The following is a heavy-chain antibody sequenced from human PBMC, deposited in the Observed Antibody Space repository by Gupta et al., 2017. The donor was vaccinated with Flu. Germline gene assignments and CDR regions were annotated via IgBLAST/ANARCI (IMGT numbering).Heavy chain of an antibody. CDR2: IYATGST. Sequence: GRIYATGSTNYNPSLRGRLTISVDAAKQQFFLNLSSVTASDTAVYYCARDKNGDYYLDYWGQGSLVTVSS. J-gene: IGHJ4*02. D-gene: IGHD7-27*01. CDR3: ARDKNGDYYLDY. V-gene: IGHV4-61*02.